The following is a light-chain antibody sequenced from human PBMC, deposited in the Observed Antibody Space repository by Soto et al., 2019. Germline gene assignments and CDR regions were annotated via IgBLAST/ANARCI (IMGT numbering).Light chain of an antibody. J-gene: IGLJ1*01. CDR2: DVN. V-gene: IGLV2-14*01. Sequence: QSVLTQPASVSGSPGQSITISCTGTSSDVGGYDYVSWYQQLPGKAPKLLIYDVNNRPSGVSHRFSGSKSGNTASLTISGLQAEDEAEYYCSSYTGSSTFVFGTGTQLTVL. CDR1: SSDVGGYDY. CDR3: SSYTGSSTFV.